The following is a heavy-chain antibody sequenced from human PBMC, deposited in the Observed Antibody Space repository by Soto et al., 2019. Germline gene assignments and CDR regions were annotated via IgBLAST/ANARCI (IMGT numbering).Heavy chain of an antibody. J-gene: IGHJ6*02. CDR3: AASCVGCGGFNYYGMDV. V-gene: IGHV4-31*03. CDR2: IYYSGST. CDR1: GGSISSGGYS. D-gene: IGHD2-21*01. Sequence: QVQLQEPGPGLGKPSQTLSLTGTVSGGSISSGGYSWSWIRQHPGKGLEGIGYIYYSGSTDYNPFLQRRATLSVATSKNPCFLKLSSVTAADTAVYYCAASCVGCGGFNYYGMDVWGQGTTVTVSS.